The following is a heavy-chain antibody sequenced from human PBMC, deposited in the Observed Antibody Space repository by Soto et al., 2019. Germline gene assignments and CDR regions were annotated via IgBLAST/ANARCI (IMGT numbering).Heavy chain of an antibody. CDR2: IYYSGST. D-gene: IGHD3-3*01. V-gene: IGHV4-39*01. CDR3: ARWTTGGNYDFWSGYSRFLHTYYYYGMDG. CDR1: GGSISSSSYY. Sequence: SETLSLTCTVSGGSISSSSYYWGWIRQPPGKGLEWIGSIYYSGSTYYNPSLKSRVTISVDTSKNQFSLKLSSVTAAHTAVYYCARWTTGGNYDFWSGYSRFLHTYYYYGMDGWGQGTTVTVAS. J-gene: IGHJ6*02.